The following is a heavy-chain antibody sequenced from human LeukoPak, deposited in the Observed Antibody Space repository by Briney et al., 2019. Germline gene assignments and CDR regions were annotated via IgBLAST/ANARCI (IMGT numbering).Heavy chain of an antibody. CDR1: GGSIGSSDHY. Sequence: PSETLSLTCTVSGGSIGSSDHYWGWLRQSPGKGLEWLGSVYYTGSTFYNPSLKSRLTTSVDVSKNQVSLRLTSVTAADTAVYYCARVPGYCSSTSCYLGAFDIWGQGTMVTVSS. J-gene: IGHJ3*02. V-gene: IGHV4-39*01. D-gene: IGHD2-2*01. CDR2: VYYTGST. CDR3: ARVPGYCSSTSCYLGAFDI.